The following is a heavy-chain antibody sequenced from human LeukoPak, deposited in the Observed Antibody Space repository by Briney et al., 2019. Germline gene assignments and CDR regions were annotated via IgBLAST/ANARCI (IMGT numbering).Heavy chain of an antibody. Sequence: PSETLSLTCTVSGGSISSYYWSWIRQPPGKGLEWIGYIYYSGSTNYNPSLKSRVTISVDTSKNRFSLKLSSVTAADTAVYYCARDLAAMTRYYYYGMDVWGQGTTVTVSS. CDR1: GGSISSYY. CDR3: ARDLAAMTRYYYYGMDV. V-gene: IGHV4-59*01. D-gene: IGHD5-18*01. J-gene: IGHJ6*02. CDR2: IYYSGST.